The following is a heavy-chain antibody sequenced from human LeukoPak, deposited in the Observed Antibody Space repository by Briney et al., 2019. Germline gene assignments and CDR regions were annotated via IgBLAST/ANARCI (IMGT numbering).Heavy chain of an antibody. D-gene: IGHD5-18*01. Sequence: GGSLRLSCAASGFLFSSYWMHWVRQAPGKGLVWVSRINPDGSSTTYADSVEGRFTISRDNAKNTLSLQMNSLRAEDTAVYYCARVGYNYGYDYWGQGTLVTVSS. CDR3: ARVGYNYGYDY. V-gene: IGHV3-74*01. J-gene: IGHJ4*02. CDR1: GFLFSSYW. CDR2: INPDGSST.